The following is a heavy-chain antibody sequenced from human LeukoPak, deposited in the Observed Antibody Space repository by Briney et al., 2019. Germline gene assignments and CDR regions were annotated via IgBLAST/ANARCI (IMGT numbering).Heavy chain of an antibody. CDR3: IRDQGGPHDY. Sequence: GGSLRLSCAASGFTFSRYWMHWVRQAPGKGLVWVSRIDEYGTTINYADSVKGRFTISRNNAGDTLFLQMNSLRAEDTGVYYCIRDQGGPHDYWGQGTLVTVSS. D-gene: IGHD3-16*01. CDR2: IDEYGTTI. J-gene: IGHJ4*02. CDR1: GFTFSRYW. V-gene: IGHV3-74*01.